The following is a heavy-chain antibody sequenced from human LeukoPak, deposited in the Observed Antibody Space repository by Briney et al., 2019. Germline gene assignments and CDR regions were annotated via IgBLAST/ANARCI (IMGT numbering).Heavy chain of an antibody. CDR2: INQDGSQI. CDR3: ASSSYSSSSF. CDR1: GFTFSTYW. J-gene: IGHJ4*02. V-gene: IGHV3-7*01. D-gene: IGHD6-6*01. Sequence: GGSLRLSCTASGFTFSTYWMIWARQAPGKGLEWVANINQDGSQIYYAGPVEGRFTISRDNAKDSLFLQMNSLRAEDTALYYCASSSYSSSSFWGQGTLVTVSS.